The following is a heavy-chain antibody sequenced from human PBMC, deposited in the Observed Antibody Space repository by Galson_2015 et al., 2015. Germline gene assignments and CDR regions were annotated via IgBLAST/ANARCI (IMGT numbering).Heavy chain of an antibody. D-gene: IGHD6-13*01. CDR2: IYPGDSDT. V-gene: IGHV5-51*03. CDR1: GYSFTSYW. J-gene: IGHJ6*02. CDR3: ARRGRMVAAAYYYYYYGMDV. Sequence: QSGAEVKKPGESLKISCKGSGYSFTSYWIGWVRQMPGKGLEWMGIIYPGDSDTRYSPSFQGRVTISADKSISTAYLQWSSLKASDTAMYYCARRGRMVAAAYYYYYYGMDVWGQGTTVTVSS.